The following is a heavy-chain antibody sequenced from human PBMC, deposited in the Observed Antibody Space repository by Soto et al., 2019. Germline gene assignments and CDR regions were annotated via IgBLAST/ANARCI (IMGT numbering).Heavy chain of an antibody. D-gene: IGHD2-15*01. CDR1: GFTFSSSA. J-gene: IGHJ4*02. V-gene: IGHV1-58*01. CDR2: IVVGSGHT. CDR3: AADSRYCSGGNCEDY. Sequence: QMQLVQSGPEVKKPGTSMKVSCKASGFTFSSSAVQWVRQARGQRLDWIGWIVVGSGHTNYAQQFQERVTITRDMSTSTAYMELSSLRSEDTAVYYCAADSRYCSGGNCEDYWGQGTLVTVSS.